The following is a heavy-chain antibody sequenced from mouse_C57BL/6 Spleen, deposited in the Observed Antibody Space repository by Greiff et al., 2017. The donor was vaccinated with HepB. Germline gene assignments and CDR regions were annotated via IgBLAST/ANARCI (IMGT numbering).Heavy chain of an antibody. CDR3: VRRAGSSYGGNAMDY. V-gene: IGHV10-1*01. Sequence: EVHLVESGGGLVQPKGSLKLSCAASGFSFNTYAMNWVRQAPGKGLEWVARIRSKSNNYATYYADSVKDRFTISRDDSESMLYLQMNNLKTEDTAMYYCVRRAGSSYGGNAMDYWGQGTSVTVSS. D-gene: IGHD1-1*01. CDR1: GFSFNTYA. CDR2: IRSKSNNYAT. J-gene: IGHJ4*01.